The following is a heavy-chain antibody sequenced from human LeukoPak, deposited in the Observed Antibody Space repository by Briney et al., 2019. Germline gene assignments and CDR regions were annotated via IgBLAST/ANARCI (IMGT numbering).Heavy chain of an antibody. CDR1: GFTFSSHW. J-gene: IGHJ5*01. CDR2: IKQDGSEK. V-gene: IGHV3-7*01. CDR3: AREDYDILTGDNNWFDS. Sequence: GGSLRLSCAASGFTFSSHWMSWVRQAPGKGLERVAHIKQDGSEKYYVDSVKGRFTISRDNAKNSLYLQMNSLRAEDTAVYYCAREDYDILTGDNNWFDSWGQGTLVTVSS. D-gene: IGHD3-9*01.